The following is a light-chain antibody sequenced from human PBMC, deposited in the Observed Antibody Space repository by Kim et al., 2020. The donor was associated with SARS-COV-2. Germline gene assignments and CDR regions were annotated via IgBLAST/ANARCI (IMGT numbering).Light chain of an antibody. V-gene: IGKV1-6*01. CDR2: AAS. Sequence: ASVRDRVTITCRASQGISNELSWYQQKSGKAPKLLIYAASKLQTGVPSRFSGSGSGTYSTLTISSLQSEDFATYYCLQDFNYPRTFGQGTKVDIK. J-gene: IGKJ1*01. CDR3: LQDFNYPRT. CDR1: QGISNE.